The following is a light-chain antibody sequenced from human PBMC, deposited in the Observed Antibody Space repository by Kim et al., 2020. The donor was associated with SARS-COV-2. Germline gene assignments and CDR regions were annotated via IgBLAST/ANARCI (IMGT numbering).Light chain of an antibody. CDR2: RDT. CDR1: NIVTKN. J-gene: IGLJ3*02. Sequence: SYELTQPLSVSVALGQTARITCGGNNIVTKNVHWYQQKPGQAPVLVMYRDTNRPSGIPERSSGSNSGNTATLTISRAQAGDEADYYCQVWDSSTWVFGGG. V-gene: IGLV3-9*01. CDR3: QVWDSSTWV.